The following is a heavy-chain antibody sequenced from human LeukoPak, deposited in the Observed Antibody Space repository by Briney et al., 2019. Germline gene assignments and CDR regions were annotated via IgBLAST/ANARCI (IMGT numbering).Heavy chain of an antibody. V-gene: IGHV3-21*01. CDR1: GFTFSSYS. CDR3: ARAAALYDPNDY. J-gene: IGHJ4*02. CDR2: ISSSSSYI. D-gene: IGHD2-2*02. Sequence: GGSLRLSCAASGFTFSSYSMNWVRQAPGKGLEWVSSISSSSSYIYYADSVKGRFTISRDNAKNSLYLQMNSLRAEDTAVYYCARAAALYDPNDYWGQGTLVTVSS.